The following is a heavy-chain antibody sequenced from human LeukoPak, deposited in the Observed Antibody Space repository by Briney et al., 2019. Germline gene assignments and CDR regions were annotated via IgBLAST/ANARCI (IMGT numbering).Heavy chain of an antibody. CDR1: GYTFTLYG. V-gene: IGHV1-18*01. D-gene: IGHD3-10*01. Sequence: ASVKVSSKASGYTFTLYGISWVRHAPGQGLEWRGWVCAYNGNTKSTQTRQGRVTRTTDTSTSTAYMELRSLRSDDTAVYYCARVLGPGKITAGRWFDPWGQATLVTASS. CDR3: ARVLGPGKITAGRWFDP. CDR2: VCAYNGNT. J-gene: IGHJ5*01.